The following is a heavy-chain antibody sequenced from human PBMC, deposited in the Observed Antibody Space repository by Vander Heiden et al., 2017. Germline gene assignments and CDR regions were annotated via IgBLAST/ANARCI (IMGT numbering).Heavy chain of an antibody. V-gene: IGHV4-4*07. D-gene: IGHD3-10*01. CDR1: GGSVSSYF. CDR2: TYTSGSS. CDR3: ARVNPFYYGSGTYYKSNEFDI. Sequence: VQLHGSGPGVVKPSDTLSLTCPDSGGSVSSYFWCWIRQAAGKGLKWIVCTYTSGSSNYNPSLKSRVNMPVDTSKNQFSLKLSFVTAADTAVYYCARVNPFYYGSGTYYKSNEFDIWGQGTMVTVSS. J-gene: IGHJ3*02.